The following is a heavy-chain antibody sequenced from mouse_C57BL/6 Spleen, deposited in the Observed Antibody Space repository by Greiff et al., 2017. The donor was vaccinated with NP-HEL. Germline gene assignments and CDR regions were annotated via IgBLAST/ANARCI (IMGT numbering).Heavy chain of an antibody. Sequence: DVKLVESGGGLVQPGGSLKLSCAASGFTFSDYGMAWVRQAPRKGPEWVAFISNLAYSIYYADTVTGRFTISRENAKNTLYLEMSSLRSEDTAMYYCARNYGSSYYFDYWGQGTTLTVSS. V-gene: IGHV5-15*01. CDR1: GFTFSDYG. D-gene: IGHD1-1*01. CDR3: ARNYGSSYYFDY. CDR2: ISNLAYSI. J-gene: IGHJ2*01.